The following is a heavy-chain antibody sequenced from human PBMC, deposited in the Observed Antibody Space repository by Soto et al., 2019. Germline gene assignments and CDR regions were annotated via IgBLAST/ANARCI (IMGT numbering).Heavy chain of an antibody. Sequence: QVTVKESGPVLVKPTETLTLTCTVSGFSLSNAGLGVSWIRQPPGKALEWLAHIFSNDEKSYSTSLKSRLTTSPATSKSPVVLIMTNMDPVDTATYYCASTYSTSWYWFDPWGQGTLVTVSS. V-gene: IGHV2-26*04. D-gene: IGHD6-13*01. J-gene: IGHJ5*02. CDR3: ASTYSTSWYWFDP. CDR1: GFSLSNAGLG. CDR2: IFSNDEK.